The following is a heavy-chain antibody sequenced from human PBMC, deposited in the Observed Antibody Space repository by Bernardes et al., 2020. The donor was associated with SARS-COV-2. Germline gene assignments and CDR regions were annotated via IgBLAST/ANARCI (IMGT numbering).Heavy chain of an antibody. J-gene: IGHJ5*02. CDR1: GGSFSGSY. CDR2: INHSGST. V-gene: IGHV4-34*01. D-gene: IGHD2-2*01. Sequence: TLSLTCAVYGGSFSGSYWSWIRQPPGKGLEWIGEINHSGSTNYNPSLKSRVTISVDTSKNQFSLKLSSVTAADTAVYYCARGAPPGGYQLLRKPNLWFDPWGQGTLVTVSS. CDR3: ARGAPPGGYQLLRKPNLWFDP.